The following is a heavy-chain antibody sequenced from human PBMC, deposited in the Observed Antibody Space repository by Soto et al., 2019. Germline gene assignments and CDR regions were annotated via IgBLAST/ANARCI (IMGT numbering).Heavy chain of an antibody. J-gene: IGHJ5*02. D-gene: IGHD2-2*01. CDR3: ARRKFPNCSSTSCPSWFAP. CDR1: GFTFSDYY. CDR2: ISSSGSTI. Sequence: GGSLRLSCAASGFTFSDYYMSWIRQAPGKGLEWVSYISSSGSTIYYADSVKGRFTISRDNAKNSLYLQMNSLRAEDTAVYYCARRKFPNCSSTSCPSWFAPWGQGTLVTVSS. V-gene: IGHV3-11*01.